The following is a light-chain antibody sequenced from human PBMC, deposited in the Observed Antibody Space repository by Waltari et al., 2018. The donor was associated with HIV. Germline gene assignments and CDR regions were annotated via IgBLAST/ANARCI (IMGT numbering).Light chain of an antibody. CDR3: QVWDSYNDHVV. V-gene: IGLV3-21*04. Sequence: SYVLTQAPSVSVAPGTTARITCDGNNIANKSVHGYQARPGQAPVLLIYYDVDRPSGIPERFSGSNSGNTATLSISGVEAGDEADYFCQVWDSYNDHVVFGGGTKLTVL. CDR1: NIANKS. CDR2: YDV. J-gene: IGLJ3*02.